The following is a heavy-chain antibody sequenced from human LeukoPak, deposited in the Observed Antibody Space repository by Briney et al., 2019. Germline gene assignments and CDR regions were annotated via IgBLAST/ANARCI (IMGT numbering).Heavy chain of an antibody. D-gene: IGHD3-22*01. Sequence: PSETLSLTCTVSGGSISSSSYYWGWIRQPPGKGLEWIGSIYYSGSTYYNPSLKSRVTISVDTSKNQFSLKLSSVTAAETAVYYCARHSYYDSSPDYWGQGTLVTVSS. J-gene: IGHJ4*02. CDR3: ARHSYYDSSPDY. CDR1: GGSISSSSYY. V-gene: IGHV4-39*01. CDR2: IYYSGST.